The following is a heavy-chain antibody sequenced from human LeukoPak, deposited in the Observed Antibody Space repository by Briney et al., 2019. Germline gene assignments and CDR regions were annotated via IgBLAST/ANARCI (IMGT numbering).Heavy chain of an antibody. D-gene: IGHD3-9*01. V-gene: IGHV4-59*08. J-gene: IGHJ4*02. CDR2: IYYSGTT. CDR3: ARLKFDVLTGYYDALDY. CDR1: GDSLINFY. Sequence: SETLSLTCTVSGDSLINFYWSWIRQPPGEGLEWIGYIYYSGTTNYNPSLKSRVTMSVDTSKNQFSLKLRSVTAADTAVYYCARLKFDVLTGYYDALDYWGQGTLVTVSS.